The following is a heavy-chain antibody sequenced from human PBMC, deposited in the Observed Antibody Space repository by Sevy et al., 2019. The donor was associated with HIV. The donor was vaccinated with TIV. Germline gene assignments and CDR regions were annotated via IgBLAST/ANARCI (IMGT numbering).Heavy chain of an antibody. V-gene: IGHV3-30*18. J-gene: IGHJ6*02. CDR3: AKAQVDCSSVTCYSAHYYYDMDV. D-gene: IGHD2-2*01. Sequence: GGSLRLSCAASGFIFSSYGMHWVRQAPGKGLEWMAAISYDGSNKYYGNFVKGRFTISRDNSKNTLYLQMNSLRPEDTAVYYCAKAQVDCSSVTCYSAHYYYDMDVWGQGTTVTVSS. CDR1: GFIFSSYG. CDR2: ISYDGSNK.